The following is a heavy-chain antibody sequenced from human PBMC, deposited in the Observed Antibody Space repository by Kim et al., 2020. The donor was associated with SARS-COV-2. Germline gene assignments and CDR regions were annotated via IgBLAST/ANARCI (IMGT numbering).Heavy chain of an antibody. Sequence: ASVKVSCKASGYTFTGYYMHWVRQAPGQGLEWMGRINPNSGDTNYAQKLQGRVTMTSDTSNSTAYMELSRLRSDDTAVYYCARGREGCGSYLGGWFDPWGQGTLVTVSS. V-gene: IGHV1-2*06. CDR2: INPNSGDT. D-gene: IGHD1-26*01. CDR1: GYTFTGYY. J-gene: IGHJ5*02. CDR3: ARGREGCGSYLGGWFDP.